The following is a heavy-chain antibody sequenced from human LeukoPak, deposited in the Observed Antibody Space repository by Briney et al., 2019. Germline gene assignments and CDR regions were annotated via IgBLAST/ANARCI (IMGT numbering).Heavy chain of an antibody. J-gene: IGHJ6*04. Sequence: KPGGSLRLSCAASGFTFSSYSMNWVRQAPGKGLEWVSFISSSRSYIYYADSVKGRFTISRDNAKNSLYLQMNSLRAEDTAVYYCAELGITMIGGVWGKGTTVTISS. CDR3: AELGITMIGGV. V-gene: IGHV3-21*01. CDR1: GFTFSSYS. D-gene: IGHD3-10*02. CDR2: ISSSRSYI.